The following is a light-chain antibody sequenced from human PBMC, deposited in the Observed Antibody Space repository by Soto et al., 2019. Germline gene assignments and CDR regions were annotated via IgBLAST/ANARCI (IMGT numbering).Light chain of an antibody. CDR2: DTS. Sequence: QAVVTQEPSLTVSPGGTVTLTCGSSTGAVTSGHYPYWFQQKPGQAPRTLIYDTSNKHSWTPARFSGSLLGGKAALTLSGAQPEDEAEYYCLLSYNDADVVFGGGTKVTVL. CDR3: LLSYNDADVV. CDR1: TGAVTSGHY. J-gene: IGLJ2*01. V-gene: IGLV7-46*01.